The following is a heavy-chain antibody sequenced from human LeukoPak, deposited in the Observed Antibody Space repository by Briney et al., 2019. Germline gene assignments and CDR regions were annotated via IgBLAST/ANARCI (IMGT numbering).Heavy chain of an antibody. Sequence: GGSLRLSCAASGFTFSSYAMSWVRPAPAKGLEWVSAISGSGNRTYYADYVKGRFNISRDNTKNTLYQQMNSLRAEDTAIYYCAKVGIVGATKTYFDYWGQGTLVTVCS. V-gene: IGHV3-23*01. J-gene: IGHJ4*02. CDR2: ISGSGNRT. CDR3: AKVGIVGATKTYFDY. CDR1: GFTFSSYA. D-gene: IGHD1-26*01.